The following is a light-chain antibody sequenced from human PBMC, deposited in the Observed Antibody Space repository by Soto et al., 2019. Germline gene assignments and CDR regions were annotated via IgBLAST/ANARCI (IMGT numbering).Light chain of an antibody. J-gene: IGKJ4*01. Sequence: DIQMTQSPSSVSASVGDRVTITCRASQGINTWLGWYQQKPGKAPKLLIYAASSLQSGVPSRLSGSGSGTDATLTVGSLQPEDCATYYYQHANSFPLTFDGGTKVEIK. CDR1: QGINTW. CDR2: AAS. CDR3: QHANSFPLT. V-gene: IGKV1-12*01.